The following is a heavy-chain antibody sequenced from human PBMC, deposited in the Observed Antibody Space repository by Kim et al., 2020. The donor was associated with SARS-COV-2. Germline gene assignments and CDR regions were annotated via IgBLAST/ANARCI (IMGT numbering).Heavy chain of an antibody. CDR3: ARGVLLSPLYGTIFWHYYYGMDV. V-gene: IGHV4-34*01. CDR1: GGSFSGYY. Sequence: SETLSLTCAVYGGSFSGYYWSWIRQPPGKGLEWIGEINHSGSTNYNPSLKSRVTISVDTSKNQFSLKLSSVTAADTAVYYCARGVLLSPLYGTIFWHYYYGMDVWGQGTTVTVSS. D-gene: IGHD3-9*01. J-gene: IGHJ6*02. CDR2: INHSGST.